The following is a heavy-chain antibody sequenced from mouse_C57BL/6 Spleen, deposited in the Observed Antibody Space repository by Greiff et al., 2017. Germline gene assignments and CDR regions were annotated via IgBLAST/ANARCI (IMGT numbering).Heavy chain of an antibody. Sequence: VQLQQPGAELVRPGSSVKLSCKASGYTFTSYWMDWVKQRPGQGLEWIGNIYPSDSETHYNQKFKDKATLTVDKSSSTAYMQLSSLTSEDSAVYYCAREGGLLHWYFDVWGTGTTVTVSS. D-gene: IGHD2-3*01. J-gene: IGHJ1*03. CDR2: IYPSDSET. CDR1: GYTFTSYW. V-gene: IGHV1-61*01. CDR3: AREGGLLHWYFDV.